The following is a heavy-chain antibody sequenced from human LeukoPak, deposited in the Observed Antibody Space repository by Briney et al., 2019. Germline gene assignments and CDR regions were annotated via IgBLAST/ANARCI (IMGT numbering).Heavy chain of an antibody. J-gene: IGHJ4*02. CDR2: IHSDARST. V-gene: IGHV3-74*01. CDR3: ARDRPGNTAIDY. CDR1: GFTFSTYW. Sequence: GGPLRLSCAASGFTFSTYWMHWVRQAPGKGLVWVSRIHSDARSTSYADSVNGRFTISRDNAKNTLYLQMNSLRAEDTAVYYCARDRPGNTAIDYWGQGTLVTVSS. D-gene: IGHD5-18*01.